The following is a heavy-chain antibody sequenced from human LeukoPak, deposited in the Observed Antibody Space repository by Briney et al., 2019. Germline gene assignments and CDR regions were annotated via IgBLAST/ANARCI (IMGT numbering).Heavy chain of an antibody. CDR1: GGSISSSSHY. V-gene: IGHV4-39*07. CDR2: MYYRGST. D-gene: IGHD6-6*01. CDR3: ARLATPSTMAARGRSWFES. Sequence: PSETLSLTCTVSGGSISSSSHYWGWIRQPPGKRLEWIGSMYYRGSTYHNPSLKSRVTISVDTSKNQFSLKLSSVTAADTAVYYCARLATPSTMAARGRSWFESWGQGTLVTVSS. J-gene: IGHJ5*01.